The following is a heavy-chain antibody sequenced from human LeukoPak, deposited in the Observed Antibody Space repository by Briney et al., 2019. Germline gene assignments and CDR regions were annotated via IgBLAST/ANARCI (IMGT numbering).Heavy chain of an antibody. CDR1: GGSFSGYY. Sequence: SETLSLTCAVYGGSFSGYYWSWIRQPPGKGLEWIGYIYYSGSTNYNPSLKSRVTISVDTSKNQFSLKLSSVTAADTAAYYCARSQYYYDSRGAFDIWGQGTMVTVSS. D-gene: IGHD3-22*01. CDR3: ARSQYYYDSRGAFDI. V-gene: IGHV4-59*08. J-gene: IGHJ3*02. CDR2: IYYSGST.